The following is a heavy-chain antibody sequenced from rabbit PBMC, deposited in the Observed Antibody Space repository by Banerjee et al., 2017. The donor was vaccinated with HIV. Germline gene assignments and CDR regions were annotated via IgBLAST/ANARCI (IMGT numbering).Heavy chain of an antibody. D-gene: IGHD1-1*01. CDR2: IDAGSGTT. CDR1: GFDLSSYYV. V-gene: IGHV1S45*01. J-gene: IGHJ4*01. CDR3: AGSLVDNANL. Sequence: QEQLEESGGGLVKPEGSLKLSCTASGFDLSSYYVMCWVRQAPGKGLEWIGCIDAGSGTTYYANWAKGRFTISKTSSTTVTLQMTSLTAADTATYLCAGSLVDNANLWGPGTLVTVS.